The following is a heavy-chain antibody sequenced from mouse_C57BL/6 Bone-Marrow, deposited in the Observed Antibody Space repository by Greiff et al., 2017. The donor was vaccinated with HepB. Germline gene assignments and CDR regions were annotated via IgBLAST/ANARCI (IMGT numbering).Heavy chain of an antibody. V-gene: IGHV2-5*01. CDR2: IWRGGST. Sequence: VQGVESGPGLVQPSQSLSITCTVSGFSLTSYGVHWVRQSPGKGLEWLGVIWRGGSTDYNAAFMSRLSITKDNSKGQVFFKMNSLQADDTAIYYCAKKGTLYAMDYWGQGTSVTVSS. CDR3: AKKGTLYAMDY. CDR1: GFSLTSYG. J-gene: IGHJ4*01. D-gene: IGHD3-3*01.